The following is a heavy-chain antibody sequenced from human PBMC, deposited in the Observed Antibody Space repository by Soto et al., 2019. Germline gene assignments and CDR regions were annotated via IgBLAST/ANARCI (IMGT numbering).Heavy chain of an antibody. CDR2: ISSGGVNK. V-gene: IGHV3-30-3*01. J-gene: IGHJ4*02. D-gene: IGHD3-22*01. CDR3: AREEFEDGRGHFDY. CDR1: GFTFSPSV. Sequence: QVQLVESGGGVVQPGGSLRLSCAASGFTFSPSVMHWVRQAPGKGLEWMAIISSGGVNKYYADSVKGRFTFSRDISESTLYLQMNSLRTEDTAVYYCAREEFEDGRGHFDYWGQGTLVSVSS.